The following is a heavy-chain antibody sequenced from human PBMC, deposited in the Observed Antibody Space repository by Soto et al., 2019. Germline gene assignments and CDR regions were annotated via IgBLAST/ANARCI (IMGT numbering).Heavy chain of an antibody. V-gene: IGHV4-30-2*01. J-gene: IGHJ5*02. CDR3: AREGGEYCSRGSCYRNWFDP. D-gene: IGHD2-15*01. CDR1: CGSINNGTSS. Sequence: SETLSLTCTVSCGSINNGTSSWTWIRQPPGKGLEWIGYLYHIGTTYYNPSLKSRVTMSEDRSKNQFSLKLSSVTAADTAVYYCAREGGEYCSRGSCYRNWFDPWGQGILVTVSS. CDR2: LYHIGTT.